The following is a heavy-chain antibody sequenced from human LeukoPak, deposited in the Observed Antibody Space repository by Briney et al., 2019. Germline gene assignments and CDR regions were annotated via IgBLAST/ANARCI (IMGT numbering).Heavy chain of an antibody. J-gene: IGHJ4*02. D-gene: IGHD2-21*01. V-gene: IGHV1-46*01. Sequence: GASVKVSCKASGYTFTNYYMHWMRQAPGQGLEWMGIINPSGAGTNYAQKFQGRVTLTRDTSTSTLYMELSSLRSEDTAVYYCVRSYCGGDCQGRAYYFDYWGQGTLVTVSS. CDR1: GYTFTNYY. CDR2: INPSGAGT. CDR3: VRSYCGGDCQGRAYYFDY.